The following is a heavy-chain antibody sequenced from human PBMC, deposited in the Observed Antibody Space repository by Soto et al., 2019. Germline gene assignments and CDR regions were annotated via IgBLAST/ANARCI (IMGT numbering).Heavy chain of an antibody. V-gene: IGHV4-59*01. Sequence: QVQLQESGPGLVKPSETLSLTCTVSGGSISNYYWCWIRQPPGKGLEWIGYVYYSGSTNYNPSLKSRITISVDTSKNQFSLKLSSVTAADTAVYYCARHAFSSSHFDYWGQGIPVTVSS. D-gene: IGHD2-2*01. J-gene: IGHJ4*02. CDR1: GGSISNYY. CDR3: ARHAFSSSHFDY. CDR2: VYYSGST.